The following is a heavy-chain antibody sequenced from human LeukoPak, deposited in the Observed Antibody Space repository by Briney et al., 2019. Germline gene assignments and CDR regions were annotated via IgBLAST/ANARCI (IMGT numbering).Heavy chain of an antibody. V-gene: IGHV1-2*02. CDR2: INPHSGGT. D-gene: IGHD3-9*01. Sequence: GASVTVSFKASGYTFTGYYIHWLRQAPGQGLEWMGWINPHSGGTNYVQNFQGRVTMTRDTSISTVYMELRTLRSDDTAVYFCARGLLTGRNWYFDLWGRGTLLTASS. J-gene: IGHJ2*01. CDR1: GYTFTGYY. CDR3: ARGLLTGRNWYFDL.